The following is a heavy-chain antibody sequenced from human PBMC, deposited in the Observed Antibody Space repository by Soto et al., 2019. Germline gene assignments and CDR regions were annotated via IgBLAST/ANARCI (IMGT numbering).Heavy chain of an antibody. V-gene: IGHV3-21*01. CDR1: GFTFSSYS. CDR2: ISSSSSYI. J-gene: IGHJ1*01. CDR3: ARDSLLFGFGESIPNIQH. Sequence: GGSLRLSCAASGFTFSSYSMNWVRQAPGKGLEWVSSISSSSSYIYYADSVKGRFTISRDNAKNSLYLQMNSLRAEDTAVYYCARDSLLFGFGESIPNIQHWGQGTLVTVSS. D-gene: IGHD3-10*01.